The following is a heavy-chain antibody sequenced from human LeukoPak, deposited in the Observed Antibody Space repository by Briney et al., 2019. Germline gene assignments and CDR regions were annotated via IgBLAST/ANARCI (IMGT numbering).Heavy chain of an antibody. CDR2: IIPIFGTA. CDR1: GGTFSSYA. D-gene: IGHD1-20*01. J-gene: IGHJ5*02. CDR3: ARGGNWNPHWFDP. Sequence: GASGKVSCKASGGTFSSYAISWVRQPPGQGLGWMGGIIPIFGTANYAQKFQGRVTITADESTSTAYMELSSLRSGDTAVYYCARGGNWNPHWFDPWGQGTLVTVSS. V-gene: IGHV1-69*01.